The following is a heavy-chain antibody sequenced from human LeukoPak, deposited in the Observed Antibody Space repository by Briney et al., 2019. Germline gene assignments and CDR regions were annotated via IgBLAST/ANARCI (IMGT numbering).Heavy chain of an antibody. J-gene: IGHJ6*02. Sequence: GASVKVSCKASGYTFTSYGISWVRQAPGQGLEWMGWISAYNGNTNYAQKLQGRVTMTTDTSTSTAYMELRSLRSDDTDVYYCASGSCSGGSCYSALGDYYYYYGMDVWGQGTTVTVSS. CDR1: GYTFTSYG. V-gene: IGHV1-18*01. CDR2: ISAYNGNT. D-gene: IGHD2-15*01. CDR3: ASGSCSGGSCYSALGDYYYYYGMDV.